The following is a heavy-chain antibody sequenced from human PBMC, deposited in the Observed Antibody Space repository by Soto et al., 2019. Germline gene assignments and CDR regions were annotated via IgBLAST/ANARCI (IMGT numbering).Heavy chain of an antibody. V-gene: IGHV3-23*01. J-gene: IGHJ4*02. CDR3: AKVVRHCSGGNCYGGYSDY. CDR2: ISGSGGST. Sequence: EVQLLESGGGLLQPGGSLRLSCAASGFTFSSYATSWVRQAPGKGLEWVSAISGSGGSTYFADSVNGRFTISRDNSKNTVYLQMNSLRADDTAVYYCAKVVRHCSGGNCYGGYSDYWGQGTLVTVSS. CDR1: GFTFSSYA. D-gene: IGHD2-15*01.